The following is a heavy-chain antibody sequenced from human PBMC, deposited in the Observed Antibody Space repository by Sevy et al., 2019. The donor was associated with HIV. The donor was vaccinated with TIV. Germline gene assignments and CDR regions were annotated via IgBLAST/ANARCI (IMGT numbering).Heavy chain of an antibody. Sequence: GGSLRLSCAASGFTFSSYDMSWVRQAPGKGLEWVSAISGSGGSTYYADSVKGRFTISRDNSKNTLYLQMNSLRAEDTAVYYCARIAVAGYYFDYWGQGTLGTVSS. CDR2: ISGSGGST. D-gene: IGHD6-19*01. J-gene: IGHJ4*02. CDR1: GFTFSSYD. CDR3: ARIAVAGYYFDY. V-gene: IGHV3-23*01.